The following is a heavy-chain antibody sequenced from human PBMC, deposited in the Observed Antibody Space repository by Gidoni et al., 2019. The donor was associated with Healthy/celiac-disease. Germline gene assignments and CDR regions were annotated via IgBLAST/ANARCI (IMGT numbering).Heavy chain of an antibody. D-gene: IGHD6-13*01. J-gene: IGHJ4*02. Sequence: QVQLVPSGAEVKKPGSSVKVSCKDSGGTFSSHAISWVRPAPGQGLEWMGGIIPIFGTANYAQKFQGRVTITADESTSTAYMELSSLRSEDTAVYYCASTIKQQLTYYFDYWGQGTLVTVSS. CDR1: GGTFSSHA. CDR2: IIPIFGTA. V-gene: IGHV1-69*01. CDR3: ASTIKQQLTYYFDY.